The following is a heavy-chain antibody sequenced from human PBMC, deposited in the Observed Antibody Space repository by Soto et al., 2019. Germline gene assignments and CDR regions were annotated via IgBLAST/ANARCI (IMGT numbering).Heavy chain of an antibody. Sequence: SVKVSCKASGGTFSSYAISWVRQAPGQGLEWMGGIIPIFGTANYAQKFQGRVTITADESTSTAYMELSSLRSEDTAVYYCARRYFDWLLNRNYYYYRMDVWGQGTTVTVSS. CDR3: ARRYFDWLLNRNYYYYRMDV. V-gene: IGHV1-69*13. D-gene: IGHD3-9*01. CDR1: GGTFSSYA. CDR2: IIPIFGTA. J-gene: IGHJ6*02.